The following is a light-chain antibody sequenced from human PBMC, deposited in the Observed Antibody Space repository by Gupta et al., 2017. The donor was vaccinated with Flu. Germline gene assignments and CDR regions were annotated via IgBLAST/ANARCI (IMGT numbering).Light chain of an antibody. V-gene: IGKV2-28*01. CDR2: LGS. CDR1: QSLLHSNGYNY. Sequence: DLVMTQSPLSLPVTPGEPASISCRSSQSLLHSNGYNYLDWYLQKPGQSPQLLIYLGSNRASGVPDRFSGRGSGTDFTLKISRVEAEYVGVYYCMQALQTPRTFGGGTKVEIK. J-gene: IGKJ4*01. CDR3: MQALQTPRT.